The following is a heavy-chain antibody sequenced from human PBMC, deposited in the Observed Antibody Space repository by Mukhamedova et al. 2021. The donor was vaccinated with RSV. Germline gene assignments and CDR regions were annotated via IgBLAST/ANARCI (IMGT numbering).Heavy chain of an antibody. J-gene: IGHJ5*02. CDR1: VSSYY. D-gene: IGHD6-13*01. CDR2: IYYSGST. V-gene: IGHV4-59*02. CDR3: ARTDSSSWYVWFDP. Sequence: VSSYYWSWIRQPPGKGLEWIGYIYYSGSTNYNPSLKSRVTISVDTSKNQFSLKLSSVTAADTAVYYCARTDSSSWYVWFDPWGPGT.